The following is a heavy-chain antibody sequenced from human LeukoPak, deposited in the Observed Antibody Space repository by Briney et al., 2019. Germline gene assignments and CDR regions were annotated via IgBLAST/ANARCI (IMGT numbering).Heavy chain of an antibody. Sequence: GRSLRLSCAASGFTFSSYAMHWVRQAPGKGLEWVAVISYDGSNKYYADSVKGRFTISRDNSKNTLYLQMNSLRAEDTAVYYCARLYSGSYYFDYWGQGTLVTVSS. D-gene: IGHD5-12*01. CDR2: ISYDGSNK. V-gene: IGHV3-30-3*01. J-gene: IGHJ4*02. CDR1: GFTFSSYA. CDR3: ARLYSGSYYFDY.